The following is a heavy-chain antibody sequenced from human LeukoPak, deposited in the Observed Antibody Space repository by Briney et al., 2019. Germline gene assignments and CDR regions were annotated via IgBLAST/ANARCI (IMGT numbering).Heavy chain of an antibody. Sequence: ASVKVSCKASDYTFASYGINWVRQAPGQGLEWMGWISAYNADTNYAQKLQGRVTMTTDTSTSTAYMELRSLRSDDTAVYYCARESNWAYYFDYWGQGTLVTVSS. CDR3: ARESNWAYYFDY. J-gene: IGHJ4*02. CDR1: DYTFASYG. D-gene: IGHD7-27*01. CDR2: ISAYNADT. V-gene: IGHV1-18*01.